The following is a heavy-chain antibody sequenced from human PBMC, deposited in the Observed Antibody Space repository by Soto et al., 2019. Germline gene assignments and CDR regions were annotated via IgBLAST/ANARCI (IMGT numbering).Heavy chain of an antibody. CDR2: IYYSGGT. CDR3: ARRSGTNGYYFDY. J-gene: IGHJ4*02. V-gene: IGHV4-39*01. Sequence: SETLSLTCTVSAGSISSSSYYWGWIRQPPGKGLEWIGTIYYSGGTYYNPSLKSRVTISVDTSKNQFSLNLSSVTAADTAVYYCARRSGTNGYYFDYWGQGALVTVSS. CDR1: AGSISSSSYY. D-gene: IGHD2-8*01.